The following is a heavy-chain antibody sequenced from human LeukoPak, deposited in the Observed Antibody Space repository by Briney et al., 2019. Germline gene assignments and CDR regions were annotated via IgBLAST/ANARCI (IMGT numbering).Heavy chain of an antibody. V-gene: IGHV4-39*01. J-gene: IGHJ4*02. CDR2: IYYSGST. CDR1: GGSISSSSYY. D-gene: IGHD3-10*01. CDR3: ARRFQVRGVIRDY. Sequence: SETLSLTCTVSGGSISSSSYYWGWIRQPPGKGLEWIGSIYYSGSTYYNPSLKSRVTTSVDTSKNQFSLKLSSVTAADTAVYYCARRFQVRGVIRDYWGQGTLVTVSS.